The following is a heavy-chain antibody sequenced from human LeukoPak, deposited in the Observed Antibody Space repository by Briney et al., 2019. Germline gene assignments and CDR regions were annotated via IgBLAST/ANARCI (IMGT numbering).Heavy chain of an antibody. Sequence: PSETLSLTCTVSGGSISSGSYFWSWIRQPPGKGLEWIGRIYASGSTNYNPSLKIRVPISIDTSKNQFSLKLSSVTATDTAMYYCARGYTGKTGTIDYWGQGTLVTVSS. CDR1: GGSISSGSYF. CDR3: ARGYTGKTGTIDY. D-gene: IGHD1-1*01. V-gene: IGHV4-61*02. J-gene: IGHJ4*02. CDR2: IYASGST.